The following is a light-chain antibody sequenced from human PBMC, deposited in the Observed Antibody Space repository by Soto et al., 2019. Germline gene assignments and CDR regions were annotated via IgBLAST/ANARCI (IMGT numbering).Light chain of an antibody. CDR1: QTVFYTTNNKDY. CDR2: WAS. Sequence: DIVMTQSPDSLAVSLGERATFNCRSSQTVFYTTNNKDYLAWYQQKRGQPPKLLISWASTRESGVPDRFSGSGSGTNFTLTISSLQADDVEVYYCHQYYRLPLTVGGGTKVDTK. V-gene: IGKV4-1*01. CDR3: HQYYRLPLT. J-gene: IGKJ4*01.